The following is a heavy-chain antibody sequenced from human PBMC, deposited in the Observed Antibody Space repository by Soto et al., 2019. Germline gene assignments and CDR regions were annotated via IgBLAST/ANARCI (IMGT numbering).Heavy chain of an antibody. V-gene: IGHV3-23*01. CDR3: AKALGDTVVVVAATSLDY. D-gene: IGHD2-15*01. CDR1: GFTFSSYA. CDR2: ISGSGGST. J-gene: IGHJ4*02. Sequence: AGGSLRLSCAASGFTFSSYAMSWVRQAPGKGLEWVSAISGSGGSTYYADSVKGRFTISRDNSKNTLYLQMNSLRAEDTAVYYCAKALGDTVVVVAATSLDYWGQGTLVTVSS.